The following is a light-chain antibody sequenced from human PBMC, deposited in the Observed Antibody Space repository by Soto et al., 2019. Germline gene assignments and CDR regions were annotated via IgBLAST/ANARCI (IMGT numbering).Light chain of an antibody. J-gene: IGKJ2*01. Sequence: DIVLTQSPDSLAVSLGERAAINCKSSQTVVYSTSSQSYLAWHQQKPGQPPKLLIYWASTRESGVPDRFIGSGSGTDFTLTINNLQAEDVAVYYCQQYYDTPYTFGQGTKLVMK. CDR2: WAS. CDR1: QTVVYSTSSQSY. CDR3: QQYYDTPYT. V-gene: IGKV4-1*01.